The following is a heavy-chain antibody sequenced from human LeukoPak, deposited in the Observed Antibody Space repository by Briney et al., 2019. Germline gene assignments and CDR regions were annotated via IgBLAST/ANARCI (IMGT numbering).Heavy chain of an antibody. CDR3: ARGSGSYIL. CDR1: GGSFSGYY. V-gene: IGHV4-34*01. J-gene: IGHJ4*02. D-gene: IGHD1-26*01. CDR2: INHSGST. Sequence: PSETLSLTCAVYGGSFSGYYWSWIRQPPGKGLEWIGEINHSGSTNYNPSLKSRVTISVDTSKNQFSLKLSSVTAADTAVYYCARGSGSYILRGQGTLVTVSS.